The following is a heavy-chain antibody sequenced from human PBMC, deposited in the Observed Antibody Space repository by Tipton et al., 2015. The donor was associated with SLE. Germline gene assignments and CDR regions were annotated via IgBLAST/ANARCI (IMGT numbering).Heavy chain of an antibody. CDR2: IWYDGSNK. CDR3: ARDPGFSSDAFDI. V-gene: IGHV3-33*01. CDR1: GFTFSSYG. D-gene: IGHD6-6*01. J-gene: IGHJ3*02. Sequence: SLRLSCAASGFTFSSYGMHWVRQAPGKGLEWVAVIWYDGSNKYYADSVKGRFTISRDNSKNTLYLQMNSLRAEDTAVYYCARDPGFSSDAFDIWGQGTMVTVSS.